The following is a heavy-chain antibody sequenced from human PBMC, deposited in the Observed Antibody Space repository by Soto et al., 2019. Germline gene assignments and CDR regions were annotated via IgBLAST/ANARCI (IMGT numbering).Heavy chain of an antibody. CDR3: KHQHYYGDGRVY. CDR1: GFSLTTRGVG. CDR2: IYWDDDR. J-gene: IGHJ4*02. V-gene: IGHV2-5*02. Sequence: SGPTLVNPTQTLTLTCTFSGFSLTTRGVGVGWVRQPPGKALEWVALIYWDDDRRYSPSLKSRLTITKDTSKNQVVLTMTNMDPVDTATYCCKHQHYYGDGRVYWGQGTLVTVSS. D-gene: IGHD4-17*01.